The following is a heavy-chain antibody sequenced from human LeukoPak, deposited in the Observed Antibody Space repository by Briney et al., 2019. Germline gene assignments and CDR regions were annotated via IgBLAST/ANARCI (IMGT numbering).Heavy chain of an antibody. Sequence: ASVKVSCKASGGTFSSYAISWVRQAPGQGLEWMGGIIPIFGTANYAQKFQGRVTITADKSTSTAYMELSSLRSEDTAVYYCASGLSQATLYYGALGYWGQGTLVTVSS. J-gene: IGHJ4*02. V-gene: IGHV1-69*06. CDR3: ASGLSQATLYYGALGY. CDR2: IIPIFGTA. CDR1: GGTFSSYA. D-gene: IGHD4-17*01.